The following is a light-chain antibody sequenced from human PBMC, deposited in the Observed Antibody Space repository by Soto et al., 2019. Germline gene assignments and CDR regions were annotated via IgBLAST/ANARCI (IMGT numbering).Light chain of an antibody. CDR1: QSINSW. CDR3: QQHNRYSPET. CDR2: DAS. Sequence: DIQMTQSPSTLSASVGDRVTITCRASQSINSWLAWYQQKPGKAPKLLIYDASSLESGVPSRFSGSGSVTEFTLTISSLQPDDFATYYCQQHNRYSPETFGQGTKLEIK. V-gene: IGKV1-5*01. J-gene: IGKJ2*01.